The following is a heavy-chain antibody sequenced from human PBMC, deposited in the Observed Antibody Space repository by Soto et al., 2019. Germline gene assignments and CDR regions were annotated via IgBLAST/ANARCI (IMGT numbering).Heavy chain of an antibody. CDR2: INPSSGST. CDR1: GYTFTSYY. Sequence: GASVKVCGKSSGYTFTSYYMHCVRQAHGQGLEWMGIINPSSGSTSYSQKFQGRVTITRDTSANTAYMELSGLISEDTAVYYCARPQDYDDCLDSWGQGTLVTVSS. V-gene: IGHV1-46*01. J-gene: IGHJ4*02. D-gene: IGHD3-22*01. CDR3: ARPQDYDDCLDS.